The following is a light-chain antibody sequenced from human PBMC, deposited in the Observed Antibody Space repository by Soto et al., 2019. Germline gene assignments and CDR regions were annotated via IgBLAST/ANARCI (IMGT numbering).Light chain of an antibody. V-gene: IGLV2-14*01. CDR1: SSDVGGYNY. CDR2: DVS. Sequence: QSALTQPASVSGSPGQSITISCTGTSSDVGGYNYVSWYQQHPGKAPKLMIYDVSTRPSGVSTRFSGSKSGNTASLTISGLQAEDETDYYCSSYTSSSPLHVVFGGGTKVTVL. CDR3: SSYTSSSPLHVV. J-gene: IGLJ2*01.